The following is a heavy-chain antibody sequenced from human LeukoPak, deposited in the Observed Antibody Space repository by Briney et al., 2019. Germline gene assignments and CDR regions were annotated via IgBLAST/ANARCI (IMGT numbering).Heavy chain of an antibody. CDR3: ARPRESSNASDI. Sequence: SGTLSLTCGVSGGSISSNNWWSWVRQPPGKGLEWIGEISHSGTTNYNPSLKSRVTISVDKSKNQFSLKLSSVTAADTAVYYCARPRESSNASDIWGQGTMVTVSS. J-gene: IGHJ3*02. D-gene: IGHD3-10*01. CDR2: ISHSGTT. CDR1: GGSISSNNW. V-gene: IGHV4-4*02.